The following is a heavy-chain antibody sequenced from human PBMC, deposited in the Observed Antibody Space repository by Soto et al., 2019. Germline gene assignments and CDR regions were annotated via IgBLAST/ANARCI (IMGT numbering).Heavy chain of an antibody. CDR2: ISWDGGST. D-gene: IGHD6-13*01. Sequence: PGGSLRLSCAASGFTFDDYTMHWVRQAPGKGLEWVSLISWDGGSTYYADSVKGRFTISRDNSKNSLYLQMNSLRTEDTALYYCAKEAAAAIDYSGQGTLVTVSS. J-gene: IGHJ4*02. CDR1: GFTFDDYT. CDR3: AKEAAAAIDY. V-gene: IGHV3-43*01.